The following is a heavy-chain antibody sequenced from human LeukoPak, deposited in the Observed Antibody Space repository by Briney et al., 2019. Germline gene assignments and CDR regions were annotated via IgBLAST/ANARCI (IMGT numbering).Heavy chain of an antibody. Sequence: PGGSLRLSCAASGFTFSGYAMNWVRQAPGKGLEWGSGISGSGAGTNYADSAKGRFTISRDNSKNTLYLQMNSLRADDTAVYYCAKMVREFYTISYYFDYWGQGTLVTVSS. CDR1: GFTFSGYA. J-gene: IGHJ4*02. D-gene: IGHD2-8*01. CDR3: AKMVREFYTISYYFDY. V-gene: IGHV3-23*01. CDR2: ISGSGAGT.